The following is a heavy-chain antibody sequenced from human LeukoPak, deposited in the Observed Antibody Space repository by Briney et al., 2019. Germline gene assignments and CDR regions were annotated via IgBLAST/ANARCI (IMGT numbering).Heavy chain of an antibody. J-gene: IGHJ4*02. D-gene: IGHD2-15*01. Sequence: GGSLRLSCAASGFTFSSYMMTWVRQAPGKGLEWVANIKPDGGEKFYVDSVRGRFTISRDNAKNSLYLQMNSLRAEDTAVYYCASDIGYCSGGSCYWTRPFDYWGQGTLVTVSS. CDR3: ASDIGYCSGGSCYWTRPFDY. V-gene: IGHV3-7*01. CDR2: IKPDGGEK. CDR1: GFTFSSYM.